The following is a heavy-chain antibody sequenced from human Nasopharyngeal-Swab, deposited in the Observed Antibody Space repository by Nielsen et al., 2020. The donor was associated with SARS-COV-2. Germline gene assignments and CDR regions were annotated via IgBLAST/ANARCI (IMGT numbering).Heavy chain of an antibody. Sequence: SETLSLTCTVSGGSISSSSYYWGWILQPPGKGLEWIWSIYYSGSTYYNPSLKSRVTISVDTSKNQFSLKLSSVTAADTAVYYCARERGRGGIWNYYYYYMDVWGKGTTVTVSS. CDR1: GGSISSSSYY. J-gene: IGHJ6*03. CDR3: ARERGRGGIWNYYYYYMDV. D-gene: IGHD3-10*01. V-gene: IGHV4-39*07. CDR2: IYYSGST.